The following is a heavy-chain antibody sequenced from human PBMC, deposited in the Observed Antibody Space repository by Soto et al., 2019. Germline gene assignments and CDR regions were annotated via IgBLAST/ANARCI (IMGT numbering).Heavy chain of an antibody. CDR3: ASTRDYFDY. D-gene: IGHD1-1*01. V-gene: IGHV4-31*03. CDR1: GGSISTGGFY. Sequence: SETLSLTCTVSGGSISTGGFYWSWIRQHPGKGLEWIGYIYYSGSSSYNLSLKGRLTISVDTSKNQFSLKLSSVTAADTAVYYCASTRDYFDYWGQGILVTVSS. J-gene: IGHJ4*02. CDR2: IYYSGSS.